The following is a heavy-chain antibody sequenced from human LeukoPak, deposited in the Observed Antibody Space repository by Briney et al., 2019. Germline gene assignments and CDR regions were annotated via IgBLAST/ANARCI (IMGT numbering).Heavy chain of an antibody. J-gene: IGHJ4*02. D-gene: IGHD3-10*01. CDR1: GGSISSSSYY. CDR2: INHSGST. CDR3: AKPEGMGRPYFDY. Sequence: SETLSLTCTVSGGSISSSSYYWGWIRQPPGKGLEWIGEINHSGSTNYNPSLKSRVTISVDTSKNQFSLKLSSVTAADTAVYYCAKPEGMGRPYFDYWGQGTLVTVSS. V-gene: IGHV4-39*07.